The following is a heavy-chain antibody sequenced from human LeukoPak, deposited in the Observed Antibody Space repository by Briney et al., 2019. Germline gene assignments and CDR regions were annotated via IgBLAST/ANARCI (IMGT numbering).Heavy chain of an antibody. CDR3: ARGRQDVTMIVVIMTAVSYYLDV. Sequence: SETLSLTCAVYGGSFSGYYWTWIRHTPEKGLEWIGEMNPSGSTNYNPYLKSRGTITVEKSKKKFSLTLSSVTAADTAVYYCARGRQDVTMIVVIMTAVSYYLDVWGKGTTVTVS. CDR1: GGSFSGYY. CDR2: MNPSGST. D-gene: IGHD3-22*01. V-gene: IGHV4-34*01. J-gene: IGHJ6*03.